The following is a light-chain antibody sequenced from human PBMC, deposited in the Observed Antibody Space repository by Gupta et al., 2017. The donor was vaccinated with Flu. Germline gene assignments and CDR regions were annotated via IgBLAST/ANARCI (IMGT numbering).Light chain of an antibody. CDR2: AAS. CDR3: QQFYNTPLLG. CDR1: QSISRY. J-gene: IGKJ3*01. V-gene: IGKV1-39*01. Sequence: PSLSASVVDRVTITVLASQSISRYLTWYQHRPGKAPKLLIYAASSWQWGVPSRFSGSGSGTDFALTISSLQPEDDASYYCQQFYNTPLLGFGHGTKLDI.